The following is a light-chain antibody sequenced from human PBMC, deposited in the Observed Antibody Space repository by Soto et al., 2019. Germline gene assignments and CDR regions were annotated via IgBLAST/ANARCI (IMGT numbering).Light chain of an antibody. CDR3: QQCGSSPIT. V-gene: IGKV3-20*01. CDR2: GAS. Sequence: EIVLTQSPGTLSLSPGERATLSCRASQSVSSSYLAWYQQKPGQAPRLLIYGASSRATGIPDRFSGSGSGTGFTLTISRVEPEDFAVYFCQQCGSSPITFGQGTRLEIK. CDR1: QSVSSSY. J-gene: IGKJ5*01.